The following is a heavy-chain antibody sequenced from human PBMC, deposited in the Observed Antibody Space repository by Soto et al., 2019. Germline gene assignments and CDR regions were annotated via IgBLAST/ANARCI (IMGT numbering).Heavy chain of an antibody. CDR1: GFTFSSYG. J-gene: IGHJ3*02. CDR3: ARDHMAPLPFDYGDYNWFDAFDI. CDR2: IWYDGSNK. Sequence: QVQLVESGGGVVQPGRSLRLSCAASGFTFSSYGMHWVRQAPGKGLEWVAVIWYDGSNKYYADSVKGRFTISRDNSKNTLYLQMNSLRAEDTAVYYCARDHMAPLPFDYGDYNWFDAFDIWGQGTMVTVSS. D-gene: IGHD4-17*01. V-gene: IGHV3-33*01.